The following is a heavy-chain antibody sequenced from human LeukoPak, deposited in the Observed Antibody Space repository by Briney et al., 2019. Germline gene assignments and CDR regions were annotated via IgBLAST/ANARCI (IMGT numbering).Heavy chain of an antibody. J-gene: IGHJ4*02. Sequence: TGGSLRLSCAASGFTFSGHAMHWVRQAPGKGLELLAYISHDGSYQYHVDSVKGRFTVSRDNSKNTLYLRMNSLSAEDSAVYYCLPELGAKNYFDYWGQGTLVTVSS. CDR3: LPELGAKNYFDY. CDR2: ISHDGSYQ. D-gene: IGHD1-14*01. V-gene: IGHV3-30*03. CDR1: GFTFSGHA.